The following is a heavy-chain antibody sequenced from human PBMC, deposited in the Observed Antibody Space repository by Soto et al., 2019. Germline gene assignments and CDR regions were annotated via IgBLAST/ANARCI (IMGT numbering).Heavy chain of an antibody. CDR3: TRATDTGGLNWFDP. D-gene: IGHD4-17*01. V-gene: IGHV3-73*02. Sequence: EVQLVESGGDLVQPGGSLKLPRAASGFTFSDSAVHWVRQASGKGLEWVGRIRTKSNSYATTCTASLKGRFTISRDDSKNTAYLQMNSLETEDTAVYYCTRATDTGGLNWFDPWGPGTLVTVSS. J-gene: IGHJ5*02. CDR2: IRTKSNSYAT. CDR1: GFTFSDSA.